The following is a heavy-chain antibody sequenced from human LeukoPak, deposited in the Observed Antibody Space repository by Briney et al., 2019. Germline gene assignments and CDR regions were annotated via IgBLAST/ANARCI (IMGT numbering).Heavy chain of an antibody. Sequence: GGSLRLSCAASGFTFSSYAMSWVRQAPGKGLEWVSAISGSGGSTYYADSVKGRFTISRDNSKNTLYLQMNSLRAEDTAVYYCAKGSSYYASGAYYYFDYWGQGTLVTVSS. CDR3: AKGSSYYASGAYYYFDY. CDR2: ISGSGGST. J-gene: IGHJ4*02. CDR1: GFTFSSYA. V-gene: IGHV3-23*01. D-gene: IGHD3-10*01.